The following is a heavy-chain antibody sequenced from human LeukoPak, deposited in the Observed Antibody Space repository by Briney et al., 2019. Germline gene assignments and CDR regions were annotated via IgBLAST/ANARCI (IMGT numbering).Heavy chain of an antibody. J-gene: IGHJ4*02. D-gene: IGHD3-22*01. V-gene: IGHV1-2*02. Sequence: ASVKVSCKASGYTFTDYYLHWLRQAPGQGLEGMGWMHPNSGGTNYAQNFQGRVTMTRDTSITTAYMELSRLTSDDTAVYYCASLAHFDGSTYYPDFWGQGTLVTVSS. CDR3: ASLAHFDGSTYYPDF. CDR2: MHPNSGGT. CDR1: GYTFTDYY.